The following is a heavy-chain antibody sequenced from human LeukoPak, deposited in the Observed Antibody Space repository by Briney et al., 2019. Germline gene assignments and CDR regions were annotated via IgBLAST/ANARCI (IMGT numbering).Heavy chain of an antibody. CDR1: GGSISSGDYY. CDR2: IYYSGST. V-gene: IGHV4-30-4*01. Sequence: SETLSLTCTVSGGSISSGDYYWSWIRQPPGKGLAWIGYIYYSGSTYYNPSLKSRVTISVDTSKNQFSLKLSSVTAADTAVYYCARAIVRPLEPVVSFDYWGQGTLVTVSS. D-gene: IGHD1-1*01. J-gene: IGHJ4*02. CDR3: ARAIVRPLEPVVSFDY.